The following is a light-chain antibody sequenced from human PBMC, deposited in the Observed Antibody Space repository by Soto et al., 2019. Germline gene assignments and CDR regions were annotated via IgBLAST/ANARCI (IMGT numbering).Light chain of an antibody. CDR2: EVS. CDR1: SSDVGAYNY. J-gene: IGLJ1*01. V-gene: IGLV2-14*01. CDR3: GSYTSSSTLGV. Sequence: QSALTQPASVSGSPGQSITISCTGTSSDVGAYNYVSWYQQHPDKAPELMIYEVSHRPSGVSNRFSGSKSGNAASLTISGLQAEDEADYYCGSYTSSSTLGVFGAGTKVTVL.